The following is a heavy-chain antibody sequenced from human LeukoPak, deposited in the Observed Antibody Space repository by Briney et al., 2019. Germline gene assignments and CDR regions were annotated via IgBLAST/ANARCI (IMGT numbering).Heavy chain of an antibody. CDR2: IYTSGST. CDR1: GGSISSYY. CDR3: ARVTNGNFDY. D-gene: IGHD4-23*01. J-gene: IGHJ4*02. Sequence: PLETLSLTCTVSGGSISSYYWSWLRQPAGKGLEWIGRIYTSGSTNYNPSLTSRVTMSVDTSKNQFSPKLSSVTAADTAVYYCARVTNGNFDYWGQGTLVTVSS. V-gene: IGHV4-4*07.